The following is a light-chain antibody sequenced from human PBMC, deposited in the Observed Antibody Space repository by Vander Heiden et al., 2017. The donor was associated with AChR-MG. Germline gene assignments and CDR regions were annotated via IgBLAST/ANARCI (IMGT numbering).Light chain of an antibody. CDR1: QSISNY. J-gene: IGKJ4*01. V-gene: IGKV3-11*01. CDR2: DAS. CDR3: QQRSNWQLT. Sequence: EIVLTQPPATLSSSLGERATISCRASQSISNYLAWYQHKPGKPPKLLIYDASNRDTGIPARFSGSGSGTDFTLTISSLQPEDFAVYYCQQRSNWQLTFGEGTKVEIK.